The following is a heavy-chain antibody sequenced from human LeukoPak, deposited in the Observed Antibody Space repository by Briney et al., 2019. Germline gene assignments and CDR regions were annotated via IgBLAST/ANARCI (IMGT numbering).Heavy chain of an antibody. D-gene: IGHD1-26*01. V-gene: IGHV1-46*02. Sequence: ASVKVSCKASGYTCNSYYMHWVRQAPGQGLEWMGIINPSGGSTSYAQKFQGRVTMTRDTSTSTVYMELSSLRSEDTAVYCCARVGNVGYFDYWGQGTLVTVSS. CDR3: ARVGNVGYFDY. CDR1: GYTCNSYY. CDR2: INPSGGST. J-gene: IGHJ4*02.